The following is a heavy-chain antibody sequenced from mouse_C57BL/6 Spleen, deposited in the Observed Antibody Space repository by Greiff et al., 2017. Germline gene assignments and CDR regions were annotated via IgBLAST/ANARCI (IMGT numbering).Heavy chain of an antibody. V-gene: IGHV5-16*01. CDR3: ARVGITFDY. D-gene: IGHD1-1*01. Sequence: EVQLVQSEGGLVQPGSSVKLSCTASGFTFSDYYMPWVRQVPEKGLEWVADINSDGSSTYYQEYLKSRSIISGDNATNTLYLQMSSLTSEDSATYYCARVGITFDYWGQGTTLTVSS. CDR1: GFTFSDYY. J-gene: IGHJ2*01. CDR2: INSDGSST.